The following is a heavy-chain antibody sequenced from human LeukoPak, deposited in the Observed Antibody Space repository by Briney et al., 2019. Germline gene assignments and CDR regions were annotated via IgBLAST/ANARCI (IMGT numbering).Heavy chain of an antibody. J-gene: IGHJ4*02. CDR1: GLIVSGSA. D-gene: IGHD5-24*01. Sequence: GGSLRLSCAASGLIVSGSAIHWVRQASGKGLEWVGRIRSKVNNYATSYAASVKGRFTISRDDSKNTAYLQMKNLKTEDTAVYYCTRRRDGYSEYYFDHWGQGTLVTVSS. CDR3: TRRRDGYSEYYFDH. V-gene: IGHV3-73*01. CDR2: IRSKVNNYAT.